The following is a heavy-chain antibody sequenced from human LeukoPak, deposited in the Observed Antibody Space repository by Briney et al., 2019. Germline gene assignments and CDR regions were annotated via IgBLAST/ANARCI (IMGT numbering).Heavy chain of an antibody. D-gene: IGHD2-2*01. CDR2: ISYDGSNK. CDR1: GFTFSSYG. CDR3: AKDQLPAAPFDWFDP. V-gene: IGHV3-30*18. J-gene: IGHJ5*02. Sequence: GGSLRLSCAASGFTFSSYGMHWVRRAPGKGLEWVAVISYDGSNKYYTDSVKGRFTISRDNSKNTLYLQMNSLRAEDTAVYYCAKDQLPAAPFDWFDPWGQGTLVTVSS.